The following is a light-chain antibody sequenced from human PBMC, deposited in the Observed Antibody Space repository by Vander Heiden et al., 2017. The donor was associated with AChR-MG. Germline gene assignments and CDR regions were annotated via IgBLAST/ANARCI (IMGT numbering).Light chain of an antibody. Sequence: QSALTQPPSASGSPGHSVTISCTGSSSDVGAYTYVSWYQQYPGRAPRIMSYEVSKRPSGVPDRFSGSRSGNTASLTVSGLQAEDEANYYCTSYAGSNTFIFGGGTKLTVL. CDR2: EVS. CDR1: SSDVGAYTY. CDR3: TSYAGSNTFI. V-gene: IGLV2-8*01. J-gene: IGLJ2*01.